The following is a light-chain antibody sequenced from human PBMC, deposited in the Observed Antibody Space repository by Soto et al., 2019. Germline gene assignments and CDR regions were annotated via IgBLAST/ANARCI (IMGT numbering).Light chain of an antibody. CDR1: TSDVGGYKY. J-gene: IGLJ2*01. Sequence: QSALTQPASVSGSPGQSITISYTGTTSDVGGYKYVSWYQQHPGKAPKLVIFEVVNRPAGVSNRFSGSKSGNTASLTISGLQAGDEAYYYCSSYTTSTAFVRFGGGTKLTVL. CDR2: EVV. V-gene: IGLV2-14*01. CDR3: SSYTTSTAFVR.